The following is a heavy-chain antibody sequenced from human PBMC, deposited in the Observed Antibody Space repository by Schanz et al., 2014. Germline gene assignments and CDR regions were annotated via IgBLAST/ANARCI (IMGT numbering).Heavy chain of an antibody. CDR2: LSGDGGTT. J-gene: IGHJ6*02. CDR1: GFSFSSYT. Sequence: EVQLVESGGGLVQPGESLRLSCAASGFSFSSYTMSWVRQAPGKGLQWVSSLSGDGGTTHYADSVKGRFTISRDNSMNTVYLQMNSLRSDDAAVYYCARAQGVIRLYYGVDVWGQGTTVTVSS. CDR3: ARAQGVIRLYYGVDV. V-gene: IGHV3-23*04. D-gene: IGHD3-10*01.